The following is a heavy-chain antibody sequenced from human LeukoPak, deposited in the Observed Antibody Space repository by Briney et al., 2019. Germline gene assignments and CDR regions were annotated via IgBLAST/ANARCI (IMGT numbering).Heavy chain of an antibody. V-gene: IGHV3-23*01. Sequence: GGSLRLSCAASGFTFSSYAMSWVRQAPGKGLEWVSAISVSGGSTYYADSVKGRFTISRDNSKNTLYLQMNSLRAEDTAVYYCAKAGYSSSPTSYYYYGMDVWGQGTTVTVSS. CDR1: GFTFSSYA. D-gene: IGHD6-6*01. CDR3: AKAGYSSSPTSYYYYGMDV. CDR2: ISVSGGST. J-gene: IGHJ6*02.